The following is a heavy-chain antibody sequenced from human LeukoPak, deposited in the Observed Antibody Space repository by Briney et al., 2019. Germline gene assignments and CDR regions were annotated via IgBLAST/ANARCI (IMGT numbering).Heavy chain of an antibody. Sequence: PGGSLSLSCAASGFTFSSYAMSWVRQAPGKGLEWVSAISGSGGSTYYADSVKGRFTISRDNSKNTLYLQMNSLRAEDTAVYYCAKDTFWSGSNWFDPWGQGTLVTVSS. V-gene: IGHV3-23*01. CDR1: GFTFSSYA. CDR3: AKDTFWSGSNWFDP. D-gene: IGHD3-3*01. J-gene: IGHJ5*02. CDR2: ISGSGGST.